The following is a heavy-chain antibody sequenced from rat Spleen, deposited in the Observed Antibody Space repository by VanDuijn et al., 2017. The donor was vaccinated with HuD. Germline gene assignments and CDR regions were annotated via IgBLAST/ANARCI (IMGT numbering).Heavy chain of an antibody. V-gene: IGHV5S13*01. CDR3: ARPAGYGYNLNWFGY. Sequence: EVQLVESGGGLVQPGRSLKLSCAASGFTFSSFPMAWVRQAPTKGLEWVATISTSGGNTYYRDYVKGRFTISRDNAKNTQYLQMDSLRSEDTATYYCARPAGYGYNLNWFGYWGQGTLVTVSS. CDR2: ISTSGGNT. CDR1: GFTFSSFP. D-gene: IGHD1-9*01. J-gene: IGHJ3*01.